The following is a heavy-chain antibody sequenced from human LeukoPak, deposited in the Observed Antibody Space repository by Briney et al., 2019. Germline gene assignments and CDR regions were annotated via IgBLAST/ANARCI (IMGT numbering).Heavy chain of an antibody. D-gene: IGHD6-13*01. V-gene: IGHV3-23*01. CDR1: GFTFSSYA. CDR3: AKVQQLVTDAFDI. CDR2: ISGSGGST. Sequence: GGSLRLSCAASGFTFSSYAMSWVRQAPGKGLEWVSAISGSGGSTYYADSVKGRFTISRGNSKNTLYLQMNSLRAEDTAVYYCAKVQQLVTDAFDIWGQGTMVTVSS. J-gene: IGHJ3*02.